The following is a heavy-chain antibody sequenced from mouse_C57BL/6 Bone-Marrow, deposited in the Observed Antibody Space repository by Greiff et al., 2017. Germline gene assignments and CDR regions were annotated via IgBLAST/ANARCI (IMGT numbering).Heavy chain of an antibody. CDR1: GFTFSSYG. D-gene: IGHD2-2*01. CDR2: ISSGGIYT. Sequence: VQLKESGGDLVKPGGSLKLSCAASGFTFSSYGMSLVRQTPDKMLDWVSIISSGGIYTYSPNSVKGTFTNARDKAKNTLYLQMSSLKAEDTAMYYCARRGVTRGGGFAYWGQGTLVTVSA. CDR3: ARRGVTRGGGFAY. V-gene: IGHV5-6*01. J-gene: IGHJ3*01.